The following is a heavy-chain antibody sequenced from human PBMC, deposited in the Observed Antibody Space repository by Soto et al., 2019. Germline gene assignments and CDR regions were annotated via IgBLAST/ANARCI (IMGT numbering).Heavy chain of an antibody. V-gene: IGHV3-66*01. CDR3: ARLAGYYYYYYMDV. CDR1: GFTVSSNY. CDR2: IYSGGST. Sequence: EVPLVESGGGLVQPGGSLRLSCAASGFTVSSNYMSWVRQAPGKGLEWVSVIYSGGSTYYADSVKGRFTISRDNSKNTLYLQMNSLRAEDTAVYYCARLAGYYYYYYMDVWGKGTTVTVSS. D-gene: IGHD3-3*02. J-gene: IGHJ6*03.